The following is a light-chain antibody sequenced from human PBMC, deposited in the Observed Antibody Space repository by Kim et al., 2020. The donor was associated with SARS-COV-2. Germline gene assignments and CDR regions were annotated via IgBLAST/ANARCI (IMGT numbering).Light chain of an antibody. CDR1: QSVGNNY. CDR2: GAS. V-gene: IGKV3-20*01. Sequence: EIVLTQFPGTLSLSPGESATLSCRASQSVGNNYLAWFHQKPGQAPRVVIYGASNRAPGIPDRFAGSGSGTDFTLTISRLEPEDFAVYYCQQYASSPRTFGQGTKVDIK. J-gene: IGKJ1*01. CDR3: QQYASSPRT.